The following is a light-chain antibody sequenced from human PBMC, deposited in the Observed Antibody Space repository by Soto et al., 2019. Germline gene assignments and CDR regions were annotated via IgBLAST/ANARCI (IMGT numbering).Light chain of an antibody. J-gene: IGKJ2*01. V-gene: IGKV1-39*01. CDR1: QSISTY. Sequence: DIQMTQSTSSLSASVGDRVTITCRASQSISTYLNWYQQKLGKAPKLLIYAASSLQSGVPSRFSGSGSGTDFTLTISSLQPEDFATYFCQPCYVTPRTFGQGTKVDIK. CDR3: QPCYVTPRT. CDR2: AAS.